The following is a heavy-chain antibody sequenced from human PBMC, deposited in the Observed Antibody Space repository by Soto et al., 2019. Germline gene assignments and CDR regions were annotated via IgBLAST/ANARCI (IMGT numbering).Heavy chain of an antibody. CDR2: ISWNSGSI. CDR1: GFTFDDYA. V-gene: IGHV3-9*01. CDR3: AKVVVVAAINSAFDI. Sequence: GGSLRLSCAASGFTFDDYAMHWVRQAPGKGLEWVSGISWNSGSIGYADSVKGRFTISRDNAKNSLYLQMNSLRAEDTALYYCAKVVVVAAINSAFDIWGQGTMVTVSS. D-gene: IGHD2-15*01. J-gene: IGHJ3*02.